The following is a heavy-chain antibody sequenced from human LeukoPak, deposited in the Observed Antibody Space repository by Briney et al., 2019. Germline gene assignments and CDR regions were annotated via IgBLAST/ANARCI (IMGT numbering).Heavy chain of an antibody. CDR3: ARVGRGDFWSGYSDDAFDI. V-gene: IGHV3-30-3*01. Sequence: GRSLRLSCAASGFTFSGYAMHWVRQAPGKGLEWVAVISYDGSNKYYADSVKGRFTISRDNSKNTLYLQMNSLRAEDTAVYYCARVGRGDFWSGYSDDAFDIWGQGTMVTVSS. D-gene: IGHD3-3*01. J-gene: IGHJ3*02. CDR1: GFTFSGYA. CDR2: ISYDGSNK.